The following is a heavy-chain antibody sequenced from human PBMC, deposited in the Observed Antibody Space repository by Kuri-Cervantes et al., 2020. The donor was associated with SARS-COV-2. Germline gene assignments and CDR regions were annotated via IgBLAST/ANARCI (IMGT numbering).Heavy chain of an antibody. CDR1: GGSISSSGYY. D-gene: IGHD3-3*01. CDR3: ASSDFWSGHYYFDY. V-gene: IGHV4-39*01. CDR2: IYDSGST. Sequence: SETLSLTCIVSGGSISSSGYYWGWIRQPPGKGLEWIGNIYDSGSTYYNPSLKSRVTISVDTSKNQFSVKLSSVTAADTAVYYCASSDFWSGHYYFDYWGQGTLVTVSS. J-gene: IGHJ4*02.